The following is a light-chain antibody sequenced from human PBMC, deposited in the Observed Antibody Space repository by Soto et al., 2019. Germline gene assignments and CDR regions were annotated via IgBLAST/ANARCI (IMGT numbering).Light chain of an antibody. CDR2: ATS. CDR1: QGIGSD. V-gene: IGKV1-17*02. J-gene: IGKJ1*01. CDR3: VKHNSYPRT. Sequence: DIQMTQSPSSLSASVGDRVTFTCRASQGIGSDAGWYQQKPGKPPKRLIYATSILQSGIPSRFSGGGSGTEFNLTISNLLPEDFATYYCVKHNSYPRTFGQGTRVEMK.